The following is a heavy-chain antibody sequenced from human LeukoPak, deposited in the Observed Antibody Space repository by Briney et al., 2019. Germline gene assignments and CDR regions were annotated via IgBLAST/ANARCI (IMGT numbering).Heavy chain of an antibody. D-gene: IGHD5-18*01. CDR1: GGSISNYY. Sequence: ETLSLTCTVSGGSISNYYWSWIGQPPGKGLEWIAYIDYRGSTTYNPSLKSRVTISVDTSRNQFSLKLSSVTAADTAVYYCARSRSGYSYDHAAFDIWGQGTMVTVSS. V-gene: IGHV4-59*01. CDR3: ARSRSGYSYDHAAFDI. J-gene: IGHJ3*02. CDR2: IDYRGST.